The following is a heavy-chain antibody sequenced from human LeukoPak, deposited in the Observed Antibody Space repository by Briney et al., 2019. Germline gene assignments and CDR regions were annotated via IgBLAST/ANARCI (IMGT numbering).Heavy chain of an antibody. D-gene: IGHD5-18*01. CDR2: IIPIFGTA. V-gene: IGHV1-69*01. CDR1: GGTFSSYA. Sequence: SVKVSCKASGGTFSSYAISWVRQAPGQGLEWMGGIIPIFGTANYAQKFQGRVTITWDSSISTAYMELSSLRSEDAAVYYCARVGYSNSYDFWGQGTLVTVSS. J-gene: IGHJ4*02. CDR3: ARVGYSNSYDF.